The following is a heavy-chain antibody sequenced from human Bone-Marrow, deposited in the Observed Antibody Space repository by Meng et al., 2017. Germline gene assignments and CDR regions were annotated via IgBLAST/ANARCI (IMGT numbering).Heavy chain of an antibody. CDR2: IRSSGGPA. D-gene: IGHD3-3*01. CDR3: SRDKRDVLRFVKFVRPAHFYGMDV. Sequence: GESLKISCGASGFTFSDYEMTWVRQAPGKGLEWVSSIRSSGGPAYYADSVKGRFTISRDNAKNSMYLQMNSLRLEDTAVYYCSRDKRDVLRFVKFVRPAHFYGMDVWGQGTTVTVSS. V-gene: IGHV3-48*03. CDR1: GFTFSDYE. J-gene: IGHJ6*02.